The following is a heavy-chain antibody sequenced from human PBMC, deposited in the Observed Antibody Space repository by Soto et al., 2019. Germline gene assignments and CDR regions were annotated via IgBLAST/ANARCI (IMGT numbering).Heavy chain of an antibody. CDR3: VSQRTSVLTQAYFDY. Sequence: SETLSLTCTVSGGSVSNSNYYWGWIRQSPGKGLEWIGSVYYRGRGYSNPSVKSRVTISVDTSKNQFSLNLNSVTASDTAVYFCVSQRTSVLTQAYFDYWGPGALVTVSS. J-gene: IGHJ4*01. CDR1: GGSVSNSNYY. CDR2: VYYRGRG. D-gene: IGHD2-8*01. V-gene: IGHV4-39*01.